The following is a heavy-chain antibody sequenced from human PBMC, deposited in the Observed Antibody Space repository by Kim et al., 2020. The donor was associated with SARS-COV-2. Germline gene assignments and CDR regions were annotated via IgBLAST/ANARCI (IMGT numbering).Heavy chain of an antibody. CDR2: VYYSGAT. J-gene: IGHJ4*02. Sequence: SETLSLTCIVSRDSISNYYWSWLRQSPGKGLEWIGFVYYSGATDFNPSLKSRVSIPVDRSKNQFSLNLNSVIAADTAVYYCARQYCAGGICWVFDSWGQG. CDR3: ARQYCAGGICWVFDS. D-gene: IGHD2-8*02. V-gene: IGHV4-59*08. CDR1: RDSISNYY.